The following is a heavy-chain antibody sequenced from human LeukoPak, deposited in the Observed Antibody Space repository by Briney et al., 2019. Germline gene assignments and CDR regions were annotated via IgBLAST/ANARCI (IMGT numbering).Heavy chain of an antibody. CDR3: ARVALRFLEWLSPNYYYYMDV. D-gene: IGHD3-3*01. Sequence: ASVKVSCKASGYTFTSYAMNWVRLAPGQGLEWMGWINTNTGNPTYAQGFTGRFVFSLDTSVSTAYLQISSLKAEDTAVYYCARVALRFLEWLSPNYYYYMDVWGKGTTVTVSS. CDR1: GYTFTSYA. V-gene: IGHV7-4-1*02. CDR2: INTNTGNP. J-gene: IGHJ6*03.